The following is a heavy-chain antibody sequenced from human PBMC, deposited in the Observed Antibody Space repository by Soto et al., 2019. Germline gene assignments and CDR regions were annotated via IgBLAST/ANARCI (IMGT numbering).Heavy chain of an antibody. D-gene: IGHD6-6*01. CDR1: GFTFSDYG. CDR2: MSYAGTYK. V-gene: IGHV3-30*18. J-gene: IGHJ4*02. Sequence: PGGSLRLSCAVSGFTFSDYGLNWVRQAPGMGLEWVAVMSYAGTYKYYADSVKVRFTISRDLSGNTLFLQMNSLRLEDTAVYFCAKEMYPRTVLDSSSPWGDYWGQGTLVTVSS. CDR3: AKEMYPRTVLDSSSPWGDY.